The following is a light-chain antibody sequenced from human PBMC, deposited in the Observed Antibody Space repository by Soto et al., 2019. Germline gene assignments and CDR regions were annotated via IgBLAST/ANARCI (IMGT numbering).Light chain of an antibody. Sequence: DIQMTQSPSTLSASVGDRVTISCRASQNINTWLAWYHQKPGKAPKLLIYAASSLQSGVPSRFSGSGSGTDFTLTISSLQPEDFVTYYCQQTYSTPITFGQGTRLEIK. CDR2: AAS. CDR3: QQTYSTPIT. J-gene: IGKJ5*01. CDR1: QNINTW. V-gene: IGKV1-39*01.